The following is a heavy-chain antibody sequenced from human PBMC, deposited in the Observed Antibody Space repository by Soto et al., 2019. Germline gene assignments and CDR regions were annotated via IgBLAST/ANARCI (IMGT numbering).Heavy chain of an antibody. V-gene: IGHV3-23*01. Sequence: EVHLLGSGGDLVKPGGSLRLSCAVSGFTFNNFAMSWVRQSPGKGLEWVSTISSDGDLRHYAESVKGRFTISRDNSKSSLLLQMNSLRAEDTALYFCAKVRQRFLDILTGATNFDSWGQGTLVTVSS. D-gene: IGHD3-9*01. J-gene: IGHJ4*02. CDR2: ISSDGDLR. CDR3: AKVRQRFLDILTGATNFDS. CDR1: GFTFNNFA.